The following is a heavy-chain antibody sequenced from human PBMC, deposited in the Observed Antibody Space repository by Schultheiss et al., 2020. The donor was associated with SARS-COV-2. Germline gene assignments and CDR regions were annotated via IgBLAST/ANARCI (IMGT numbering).Heavy chain of an antibody. CDR3: ARDPMTTQVEIYYYYGMDV. J-gene: IGHJ6*02. D-gene: IGHD4-11*01. V-gene: IGHV3-7*01. CDR2: IKQDGSEK. CDR1: GITVSSNF. Sequence: GESLKISCAASGITVSSNFMTWVRQAPGKGLEWVANIKQDGSEKYYVDSMKGRFTISRDNAKKSLYLQMNSLIAEDMAVYYCARDPMTTQVEIYYYYGMDVWGQGTTVTVSS.